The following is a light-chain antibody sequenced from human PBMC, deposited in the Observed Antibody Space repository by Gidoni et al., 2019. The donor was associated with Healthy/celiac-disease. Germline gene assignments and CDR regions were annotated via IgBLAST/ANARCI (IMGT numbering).Light chain of an antibody. Sequence: DNQMTQSPSPLSASVGDRVTITCQASQDISNYLNWYQQKPGKAPKRLIYDASNLETGVPSRFSGSGSGTDFTFTISSLQPEDIATYYCQQCDNLPITFGQGTRLEIK. CDR1: QDISNY. CDR2: DAS. J-gene: IGKJ5*01. V-gene: IGKV1-33*01. CDR3: QQCDNLPIT.